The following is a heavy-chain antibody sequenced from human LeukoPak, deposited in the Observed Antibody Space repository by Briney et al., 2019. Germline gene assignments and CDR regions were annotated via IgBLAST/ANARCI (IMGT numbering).Heavy chain of an antibody. D-gene: IGHD3-22*01. Sequence: ASVKVSCKASGYTFNTYGITWVRQAPGQGLEWMGWISPHNGDTHYAQKFQDRVTMTTDTSTSTAYMDLRSLGFDDTAVYYCARDKAFLGYYDTSGYFQQWFDSWGQGTLVTVSS. J-gene: IGHJ5*01. CDR3: ARDKAFLGYYDTSGYFQQWFDS. V-gene: IGHV1-18*04. CDR1: GYTFNTYG. CDR2: ISPHNGDT.